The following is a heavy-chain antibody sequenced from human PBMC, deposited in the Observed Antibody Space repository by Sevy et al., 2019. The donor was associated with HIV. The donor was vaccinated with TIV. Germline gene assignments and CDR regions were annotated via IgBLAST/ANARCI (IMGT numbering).Heavy chain of an antibody. CDR3: AKCLTTVTNQRSFDP. CDR2: ITSNGGST. D-gene: IGHD4-17*01. V-gene: IGHV3-23*01. Sequence: GGSLRLSCAASGFTFSSSAMTWVRQAPGKGLEWVSAITSNGGSTFYADSVKGRFTISRDISQNTLFLQMNSLRAEDTAVYYCAKCLTTVTNQRSFDPWGQGTLVTVSS. J-gene: IGHJ5*02. CDR1: GFTFSSSA.